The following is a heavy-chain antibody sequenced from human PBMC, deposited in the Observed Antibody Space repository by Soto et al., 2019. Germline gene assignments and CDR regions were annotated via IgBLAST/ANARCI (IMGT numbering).Heavy chain of an antibody. CDR3: ATQYGDLPKWLDP. CDR2: IYYSGST. V-gene: IGHV4-31*03. CDR1: GGSINSGGYF. D-gene: IGHD4-17*01. Sequence: PSETLSLTCTVSGGSINSGGYFWSWIRQRPGKGLEWIGYIYYSGSTYYNPSLESRVTISVDTSKNQFSLKLTSVTAADTAVYYCATQYGDLPKWLDPWGQGTLVTVS. J-gene: IGHJ5*02.